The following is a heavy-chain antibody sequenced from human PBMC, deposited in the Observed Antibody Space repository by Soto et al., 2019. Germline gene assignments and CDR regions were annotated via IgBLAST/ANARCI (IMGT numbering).Heavy chain of an antibody. Sequence: SSETLSLTCTVSGGSISSSSYYWGWIRQPPGKGLEWIGSIYYSGSTYYNPSLKSRVTISVDTSKNQFSLKLSSVTAADTAVYYCARYSGYDYAFDIWGQGTMVTVSS. V-gene: IGHV4-39*07. CDR1: GGSISSSSYY. D-gene: IGHD5-12*01. CDR3: ARYSGYDYAFDI. CDR2: IYYSGST. J-gene: IGHJ3*02.